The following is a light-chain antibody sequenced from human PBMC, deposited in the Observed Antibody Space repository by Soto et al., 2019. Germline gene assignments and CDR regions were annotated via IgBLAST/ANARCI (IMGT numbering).Light chain of an antibody. CDR2: SND. Sequence: QSVLTQAPSASGTPGQRITTSCSGSSSNIENNTVTWYQHLPGTAPKLVIYSNDQRPPGVSARFSASTSGTTASLAISGLQSEDEADYYCAAWDDRLNGYVFGGGTKLTVL. CDR3: AAWDDRLNGYV. V-gene: IGLV1-44*01. J-gene: IGLJ1*01. CDR1: SSNIENNT.